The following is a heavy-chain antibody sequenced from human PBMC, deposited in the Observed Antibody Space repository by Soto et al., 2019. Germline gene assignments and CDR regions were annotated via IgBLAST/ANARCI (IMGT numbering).Heavy chain of an antibody. CDR2: IERDDDDK. Sequence: SGPTLVNPTETLTLTCTFSGFSLTSPGMCVSWIRQPPGKALEWLALIERDDDDKYYSTSLKTRLTISKDTRKNQVVPTMANMDPADTGTYYCARSIRGPRRFNGMDVWGQGTTVNVSS. CDR1: GFSLTSPGMC. D-gene: IGHD1-20*01. V-gene: IGHV2-70*13. CDR3: ARSIRGPRRFNGMDV. J-gene: IGHJ6*02.